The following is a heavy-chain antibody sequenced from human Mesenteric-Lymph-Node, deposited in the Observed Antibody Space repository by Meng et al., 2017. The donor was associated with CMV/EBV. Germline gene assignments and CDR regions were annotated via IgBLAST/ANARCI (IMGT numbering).Heavy chain of an antibody. V-gene: IGHV4-34*01. J-gene: IGHJ4*02. D-gene: IGHD4-23*01. CDR2: INHSGST. CDR3: ARHQRWLKSEGGFNY. Sequence: VQLQQGGAVLLNPSETLPLPSAVYGGSFSGYYWSWIRQPPGKGLEWIGEINHSGSTNYNPSLKSRVTISVDTSKNQFSLKLSSVTAADTAVYYCARHQRWLKSEGGFNYWGQGTLVTVSS. CDR1: GGSFSGYY.